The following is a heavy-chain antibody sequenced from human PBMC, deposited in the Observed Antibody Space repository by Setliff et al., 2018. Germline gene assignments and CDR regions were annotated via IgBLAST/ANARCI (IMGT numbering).Heavy chain of an antibody. Sequence: SSYALSWVRQAPGKGLEWMGSIFYTGSTYYSPSLKSRVTMSIDTSKNQFSLNLNSVTAADTAVYYCARQPYSTTYYYYYYYMDVWGKGTTVTVSS. CDR2: IFYTGST. CDR1: SSYA. D-gene: IGHD6-13*01. V-gene: IGHV4-39*01. CDR3: ARQPYSTTYYYYYYYMDV. J-gene: IGHJ6*03.